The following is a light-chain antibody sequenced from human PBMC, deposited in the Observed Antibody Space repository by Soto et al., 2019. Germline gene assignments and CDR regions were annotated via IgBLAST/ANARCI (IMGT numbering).Light chain of an antibody. J-gene: IGKJ1*01. CDR1: QTISSW. CDR3: QHYSSYSEA. CDR2: KAS. Sequence: DIQMTQSPSTLSGSVGDRVTITCRASQTISSWLAWYQQKPGKAPKLLIYKASTLKSGGPSRFSGSGSGTEFTLTVSSLQPDDFATYYCQHYSSYSEAFGQVTKVELK. V-gene: IGKV1-5*03.